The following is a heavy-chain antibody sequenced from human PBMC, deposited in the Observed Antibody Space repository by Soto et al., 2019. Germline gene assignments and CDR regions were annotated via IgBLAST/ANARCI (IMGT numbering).Heavy chain of an antibody. V-gene: IGHV4-4*02. CDR2: IYHSGST. CDR1: SGSISSSNW. D-gene: IGHD3-10*01. J-gene: IGHJ6*03. Sequence: PSETLSLTCAVSSGSISSSNWWSWVRQPPGKGLEWIGEIYHSGSTNYNPSLKSRVTISVDKSKNQFSLKLSSVTAADTAVYYCARGGGYGSGSYYKWGIYYYYMDVWGKGTTVTVSS. CDR3: ARGGGYGSGSYYKWGIYYYYMDV.